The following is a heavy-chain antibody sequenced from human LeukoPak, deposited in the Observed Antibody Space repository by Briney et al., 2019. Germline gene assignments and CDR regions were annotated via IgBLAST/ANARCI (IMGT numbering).Heavy chain of an antibody. CDR2: IHPNSGAT. V-gene: IGHV1-2*02. CDR3: ARYSGSSYGFDY. Sequence: ASVKVSCKTSGYTFTDYYLHWVRQAPGQGLEWVGWIHPNSGATHYAQRFQGRLTMTRDTSISTVYMELTRLRSDDTAVYYCARYSGSSYGFDYWGQGTLVTVSS. J-gene: IGHJ4*02. CDR1: GYTFTDYY. D-gene: IGHD1-26*01.